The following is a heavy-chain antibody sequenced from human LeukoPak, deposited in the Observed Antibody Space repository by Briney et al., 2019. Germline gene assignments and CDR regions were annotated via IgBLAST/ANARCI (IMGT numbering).Heavy chain of an antibody. CDR2: ISGSGGST. CDR1: GFTFSSYA. Sequence: GGSLRLSCAASGFTFSSYAMSWVRQAPGKGLEWVSAISGSGGSTYYADSVKGRFTISRDNSKNTLYLQMNSLRAGDTSLYYCAKVSRVRVVTFDYWGQGTLVTDSS. V-gene: IGHV3-23*01. J-gene: IGHJ4*02. CDR3: AKVSRVRVVTFDY. D-gene: IGHD3-10*01.